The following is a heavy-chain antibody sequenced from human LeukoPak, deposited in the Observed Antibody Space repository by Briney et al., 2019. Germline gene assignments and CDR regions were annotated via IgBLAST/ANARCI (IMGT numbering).Heavy chain of an antibody. CDR1: GGSISSYY. D-gene: IGHD2-2*01. CDR3: ARGGAMTDAFDI. CDR2: IYHSGST. V-gene: IGHV4-59*12. J-gene: IGHJ3*02. Sequence: SETLSLTCTVSGGSISSYYWSWIRQPPGKGLEWIGYIYHSGSTYYNPSLKSRVTISVDRSKNQFSLKLSSVTAADTAVYYCARGGAMTDAFDIWGQGTMVTVSS.